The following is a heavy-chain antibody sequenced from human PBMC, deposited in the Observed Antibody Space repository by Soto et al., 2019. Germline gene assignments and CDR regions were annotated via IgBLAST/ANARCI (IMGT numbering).Heavy chain of an antibody. J-gene: IGHJ4*02. D-gene: IGHD5-12*01. CDR2: INAGNGNT. CDR1: GYTFTSYA. Sequence: QVQLVQSGAELKKPGASVKVSCKASGYTFTSYAIHWLRQAPGQRLEWMGWINAGNGNTKYSQKFQGRVIITRDTSAGTAYMELRSLRSEDTAVYYCATPIVAFYWGQGTLVTVSS. CDR3: ATPIVAFY. V-gene: IGHV1-3*01.